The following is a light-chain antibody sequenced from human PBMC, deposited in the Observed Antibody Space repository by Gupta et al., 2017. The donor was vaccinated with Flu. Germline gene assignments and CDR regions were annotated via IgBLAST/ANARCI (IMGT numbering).Light chain of an antibody. CDR1: SAVGSYNV. V-gene: IGLV2-23*02. CDR2: EDT. CDR3: CSYAGSDTFV. Sequence: SSLTQPASVSGSPGQSITISFTGNSAVGSYNVVYVYQQHPGKVPKLMIYEDTKRPSGVCNRFSGSKSGSTATLTISERQAEDEADYYCCSYAGSDTFVFGGGTKLTVL. J-gene: IGLJ3*02.